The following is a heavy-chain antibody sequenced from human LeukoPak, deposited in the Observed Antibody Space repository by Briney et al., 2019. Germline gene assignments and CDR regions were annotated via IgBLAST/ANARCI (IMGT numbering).Heavy chain of an antibody. CDR3: ASDGLITMIVVVITWLLNY. D-gene: IGHD3-22*01. V-gene: IGHV3-30-3*01. J-gene: IGHJ4*02. CDR2: ISYDGSNK. CDR1: GFTFRSYA. Sequence: GGSLRLSCAASGFTFRSYAMHWVRQAPGKGLEWAAVISYDGSNKYYADSVKGRFTISRDNSKNTLYLQMDSLRAEDTAVYYCASDGLITMIVVVITWLLNYWGQGTLVTASS.